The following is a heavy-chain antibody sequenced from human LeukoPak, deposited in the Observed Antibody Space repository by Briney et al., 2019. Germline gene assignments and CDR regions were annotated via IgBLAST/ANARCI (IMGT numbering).Heavy chain of an antibody. D-gene: IGHD4-17*01. J-gene: IGHJ4*02. V-gene: IGHV3-23*01. Sequence: GGSLRLSCAASGFTFSSYAMSWVRQAPGKGLEWVSAISGSGGSTYYADSVKGRFTISRDNSKNTLYLQMNSLRAEDTAVYYCARDNWENGDYFLDYWGQGTLVTVSS. CDR3: ARDNWENGDYFLDY. CDR1: GFTFSSYA. CDR2: ISGSGGST.